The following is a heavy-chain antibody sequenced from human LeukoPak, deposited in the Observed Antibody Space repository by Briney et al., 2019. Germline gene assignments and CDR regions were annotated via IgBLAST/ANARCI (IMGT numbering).Heavy chain of an antibody. J-gene: IGHJ1*01. CDR1: GGSISSSSYY. D-gene: IGHD5-24*01. CDR2: IYYSEST. V-gene: IGHV4-39*01. Sequence: SETLSLTCTVSGGSISSSSYYWGWIRQPPGKGLEWISCIYYSESTYYNPSLKSRVTISVDTSKNQFSLKLSSVTAADTAVYYCARQSRDDYTPMDAEYFQHWGQGTLVTVSS. CDR3: ARQSRDDYTPMDAEYFQH.